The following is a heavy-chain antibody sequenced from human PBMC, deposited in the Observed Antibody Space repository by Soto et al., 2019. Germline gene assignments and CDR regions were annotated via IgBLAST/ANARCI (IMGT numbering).Heavy chain of an antibody. CDR3: AKIMIQGVLVDALDV. D-gene: IGHD3-10*01. Sequence: LQSGGGVVQPGESLRLSCAASGFSLRDHALSWVRQAAGGGLEWVSGISGSEDRTNYADFVRGRFIISRDNAKNILYLDMTNLRPEDSGVYYCAKIMIQGVLVDALDVWGRGTTVTVS. J-gene: IGHJ6*02. CDR1: GFSLRDHA. CDR2: ISGSEDRT. V-gene: IGHV3-23*01.